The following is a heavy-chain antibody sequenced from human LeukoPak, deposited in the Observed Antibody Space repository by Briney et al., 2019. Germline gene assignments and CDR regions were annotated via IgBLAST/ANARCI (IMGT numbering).Heavy chain of an antibody. D-gene: IGHD1-26*01. Sequence: GGSLRLSCAASGFTFSSYAMSWVRQAPGKGLEWVSAISGSGGSTYYADYVKGRFTISRDNSKNTLYLQMNSLRAEDTAVYYRAKVGGSDYFDYWGQGTLVTVSS. CDR2: ISGSGGST. V-gene: IGHV3-23*01. CDR3: AKVGGSDYFDY. CDR1: GFTFSSYA. J-gene: IGHJ4*02.